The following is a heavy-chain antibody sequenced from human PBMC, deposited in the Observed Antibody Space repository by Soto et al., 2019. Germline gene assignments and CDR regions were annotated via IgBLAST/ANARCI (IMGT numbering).Heavy chain of an antibody. CDR2: IFSNDEK. Sequence: QVTLKESGPVLVKPTETLTLTCTVSGFSLSNARMGVSWIRQPPGKALEWLAHIFSNDEKSYSTSLKSRLTIYEDTSQSQVLLTMTSIHPVDTATYYCAREEMPTIHQPHYCSYYGIDVWGQGTTVPVSS. V-gene: IGHV2-26*01. CDR3: AREEMPTIHQPHYCSYYGIDV. CDR1: GFSLSNARMG. D-gene: IGHD1-1*01. J-gene: IGHJ6*02.